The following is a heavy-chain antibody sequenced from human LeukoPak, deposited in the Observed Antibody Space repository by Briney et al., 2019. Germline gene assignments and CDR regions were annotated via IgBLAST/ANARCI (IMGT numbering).Heavy chain of an antibody. D-gene: IGHD5-24*01. V-gene: IGHV1-18*01. CDR3: ARALGGYNHLDY. CDR1: GYTFTSYG. Sequence: ASVKVSCKASGYTFTSYGISWVRQAPGQGLEWMGWISAYNGNTKYSQKFQGRVTITRDTSASTAYMELSSLRSEDTAVYYCARALGGYNHLDYWGQGTLVTVSS. J-gene: IGHJ4*02. CDR2: ISAYNGNT.